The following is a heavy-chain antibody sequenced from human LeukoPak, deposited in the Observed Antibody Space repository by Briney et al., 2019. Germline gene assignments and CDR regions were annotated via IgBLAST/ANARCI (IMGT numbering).Heavy chain of an antibody. CDR1: GGTFSSYA. V-gene: IGHV1-69*06. Sequence: GSSVKVSCKASGGTFSSYAISWVRQAPGQGLEWMGGIIPIFGTANYAQKFQGRVTITADKSTSTAYMELSSLRSEDTAVYYCARGRSPRQFGELLGWGQGTLVTVSS. J-gene: IGHJ4*02. CDR2: IIPIFGTA. D-gene: IGHD3-10*01. CDR3: ARGRSPRQFGELLG.